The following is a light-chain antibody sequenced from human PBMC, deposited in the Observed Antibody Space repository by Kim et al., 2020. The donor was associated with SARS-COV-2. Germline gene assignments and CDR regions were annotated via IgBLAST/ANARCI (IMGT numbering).Light chain of an antibody. V-gene: IGLV1-44*01. CDR2: TND. Sequence: QRVSISLSGSTSNIETNAVNWYQQLPGAAPKLLIHTNDQRPSGVPDRVSGSRFGTSASLTISGLQSEDEAGYFCAAWDDSPDGYVVFGGGTQLTVL. CDR3: AAWDDSPDGYVV. CDR1: TSNIETNA. J-gene: IGLJ2*01.